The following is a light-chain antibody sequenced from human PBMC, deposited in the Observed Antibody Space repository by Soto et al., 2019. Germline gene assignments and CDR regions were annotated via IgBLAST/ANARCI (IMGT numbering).Light chain of an antibody. CDR3: QQYNNWPPWT. J-gene: IGKJ1*01. CDR2: VAS. V-gene: IGKV3-15*01. CDR1: QSFSNN. Sequence: EIVMTQSPGTLSVSPGERVTLSCRASQSFSNNLAWYQQKPGQAPRLLIYVASTRATGVPARFSGSGSGTEFTLTISSLQSEDFAVYYCQQYNNWPPWTFGQGTKVDIK.